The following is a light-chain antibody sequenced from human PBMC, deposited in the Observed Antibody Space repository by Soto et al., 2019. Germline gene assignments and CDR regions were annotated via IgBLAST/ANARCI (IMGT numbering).Light chain of an antibody. CDR1: QSVRRRD. CDR2: ASS. J-gene: IGKJ5*01. CDR3: QQHTGPPTT. V-gene: IGKV3-20*01. Sequence: IVVTQSXGTLSFWAGEXXXXXXXACQSVRRRDLWCPQQNXRQPPRRLIYASSXTANGPPDRFSSSASGTDFPPTITRLETEVSAVYFCQQHTGPPTTFGEGTLLEIK.